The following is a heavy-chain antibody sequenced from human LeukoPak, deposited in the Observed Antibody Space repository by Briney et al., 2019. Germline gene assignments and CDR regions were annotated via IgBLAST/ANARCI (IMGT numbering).Heavy chain of an antibody. CDR1: GFTFTSYG. D-gene: IGHD2-8*01. Sequence: PGGSLRLSCAASGFTFTSYGMSWVRQAPGKGPEWVSSICGNGGCKFYADSVKGRFTISRDNSKNTLYLQMNSLRAEDTAVYYCARRGVSPSPYYFHYWGQGTLVTVSS. CDR3: ARRGVSPSPYYFHY. V-gene: IGHV3-23*01. J-gene: IGHJ4*02. CDR2: ICGNGGCK.